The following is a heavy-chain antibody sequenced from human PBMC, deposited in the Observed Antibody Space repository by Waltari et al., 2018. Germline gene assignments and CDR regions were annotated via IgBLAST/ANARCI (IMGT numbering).Heavy chain of an antibody. D-gene: IGHD6-19*01. V-gene: IGHV4-38-2*01. J-gene: IGHJ4*02. CDR2: IYHSGST. Sequence: QVQLQESGPGLVKPSETLSLTCAVSGYSISSGYYWGWIRQPPGKGLEWIGSIYHSGSTYYNPSRKIRVTISVDTSKNQFSLKLSSVTAADTAVYYCARAGSEQWLVRRNYFDYWGQGTLVTVSS. CDR1: GYSISSGYY. CDR3: ARAGSEQWLVRRNYFDY.